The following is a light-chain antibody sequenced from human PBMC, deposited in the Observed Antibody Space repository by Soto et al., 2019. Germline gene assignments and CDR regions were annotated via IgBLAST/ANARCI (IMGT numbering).Light chain of an antibody. CDR3: QQLNSYPVT. CDR1: QGIRSY. CDR2: AAF. J-gene: IGKJ1*01. Sequence: DIQLTQSPSFLSASVGDRVTITCRARQGIRSYLAWYQQKPGKAPKLLIYAAFTLQSGVPSRFSGSGSGKEFTLTISSLQPEDFATYYCQQLNSYPVTFGQGTKVEIK. V-gene: IGKV1-9*01.